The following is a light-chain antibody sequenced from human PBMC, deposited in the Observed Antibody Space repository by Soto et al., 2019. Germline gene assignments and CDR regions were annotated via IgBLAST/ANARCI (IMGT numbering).Light chain of an antibody. Sequence: DIQMTQSPSTLSASVGDRVTITCRASQSLDTWLTWYQQKPGKAPKLLIYKASSLEGGVPSRFSGSGSGTEFTLTISSLQPNDFATYYCQQYSSSPWTFVQGTKVEVK. J-gene: IGKJ1*01. CDR3: QQYSSSPWT. CDR1: QSLDTW. CDR2: KAS. V-gene: IGKV1-5*03.